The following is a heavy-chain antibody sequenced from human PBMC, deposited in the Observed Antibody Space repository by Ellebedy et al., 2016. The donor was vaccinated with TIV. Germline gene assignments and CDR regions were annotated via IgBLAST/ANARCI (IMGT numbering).Heavy chain of an antibody. V-gene: IGHV3-53*01. D-gene: IGHD2-15*01. CDR1: GFSVNGDY. CDR3: VRGINSDS. CDR2: IHAGGSI. J-gene: IGHJ4*02. Sequence: PGGSLRLSCAASGFSVNGDYLSWVRQTPVKGLEWVSIIHAGGSIFYADSVKGRFTISRDISRNTVSLQMNSLRAEDTAVYYCVRGINSDSWGQGTLVIVSS.